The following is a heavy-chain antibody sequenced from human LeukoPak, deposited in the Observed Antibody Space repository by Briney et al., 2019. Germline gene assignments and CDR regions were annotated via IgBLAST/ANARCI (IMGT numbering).Heavy chain of an antibody. J-gene: IGHJ4*02. CDR1: GDSISSSHW. CDR2: IYHSGNT. CDR3: ARGTLYSGWSYYFDS. V-gene: IGHV4-4*02. D-gene: IGHD6-19*01. Sequence: PSETLSLTCAVSGDSISSSHWWSWVRQSPGKGLEWIGEIYHSGNTNYNPSLKSRAAISLDKSSNQFSLRLSSVTAADTALYYCARGTLYSGWSYYFDSWGQGTLVTVSS.